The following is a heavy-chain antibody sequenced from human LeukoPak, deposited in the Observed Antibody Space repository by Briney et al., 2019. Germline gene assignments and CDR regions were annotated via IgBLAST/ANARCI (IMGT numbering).Heavy chain of an antibody. CDR1: GVSVSSYY. D-gene: IGHD3-22*01. Sequence: SETLSLTCTVSGVSVSSYYWSWIRHPPGKGLEWIGYIYYSGSTNYNPSLKSRVTISVDTSKNQFSLKLSSVTAADTAVYYCARGYYRMDFDYWGQGTLVTVSS. J-gene: IGHJ4*02. V-gene: IGHV4-59*02. CDR3: ARGYYRMDFDY. CDR2: IYYSGST.